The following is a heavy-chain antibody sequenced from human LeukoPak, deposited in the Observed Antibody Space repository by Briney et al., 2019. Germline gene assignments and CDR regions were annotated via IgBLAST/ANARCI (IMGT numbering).Heavy chain of an antibody. CDR3: AKANSSGWLYYFDY. Sequence: GGSLKLSCAASGFTFSSYAMSWVRQAPGKGLEWVSAISGSGGSTYYADSVKGRFTISRDNSKNTLYLQMNSLRAEDTAVYYCAKANSSGWLYYFDYWGQGTLVTVSS. CDR1: GFTFSSYA. V-gene: IGHV3-23*01. J-gene: IGHJ4*02. CDR2: ISGSGGST. D-gene: IGHD6-19*01.